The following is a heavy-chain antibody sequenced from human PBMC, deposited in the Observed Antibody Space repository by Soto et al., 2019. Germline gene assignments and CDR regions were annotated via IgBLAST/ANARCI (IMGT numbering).Heavy chain of an antibody. Sequence: GVSLRVSWNGAGCSFTSYGISWVRQIPGKGLEWMGRIDPSDSYTNYSPSFQFHVTISADKSISTAYLQWSSLKASDTAMYYCAAPGKIGDYGGNSHYYCGMDVWGQGPTVSVSS. CDR3: AAPGKIGDYGGNSHYYCGMDV. D-gene: IGHD4-17*01. J-gene: IGHJ6*02. V-gene: IGHV5-10-1*01. CDR2: IDPSDSYT. CDR1: GCSFTSYG.